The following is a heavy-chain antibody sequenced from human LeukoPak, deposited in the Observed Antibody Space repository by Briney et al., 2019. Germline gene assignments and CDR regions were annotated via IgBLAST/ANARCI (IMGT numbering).Heavy chain of an antibody. J-gene: IGHJ4*02. V-gene: IGHV4-34*01. D-gene: IGHD3-9*01. CDR3: ARVRVIDWGSSYFDY. CDR1: GGSFSGYY. Sequence: SETLSLTCAVYGGSFSGYYWSWIRQSPGEGLEWIGEINHSGGTNYKPSLKSRVTISVDKSKNQFSLRLISVTAADTAVYFCARVRVIDWGSSYFDYWGQGNLVAVSS. CDR2: INHSGGT.